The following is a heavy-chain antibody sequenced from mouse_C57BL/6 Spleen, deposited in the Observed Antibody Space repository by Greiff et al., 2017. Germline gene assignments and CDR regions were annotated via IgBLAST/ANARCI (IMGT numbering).Heavy chain of an antibody. CDR2: INPSSGYT. Sequence: QVQLQESGAELAKPGASVKMSCKASGYTFTSYRLHLVKQRPGKGLEWIGHINPSSGYTKYNQTFKDKAKCTANTASSTAYMQLSILTFEDSAVYYCERGYYGSRRDFYAMDYWGQGTSVTVSS. CDR1: GYTFTSYR. V-gene: IGHV1-7*01. J-gene: IGHJ4*01. D-gene: IGHD1-1*01. CDR3: ERGYYGSRRDFYAMDY.